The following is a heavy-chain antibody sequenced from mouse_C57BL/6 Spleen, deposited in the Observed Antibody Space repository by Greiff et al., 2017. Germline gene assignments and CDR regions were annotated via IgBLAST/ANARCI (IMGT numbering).Heavy chain of an antibody. J-gene: IGHJ1*03. V-gene: IGHV5-16*01. CDR1: GFTFSDYY. CDR3: ARDRIITTGSYFDV. Sequence: EVHLVESEGGLVQPGSSMKLSCTASGFTFSDYYMAWVRQVPEKGLEWVANINYDGSSTYYLDSLKSRFIISRDNAKNILYLQMSSLKSEDTATYYCARDRIITTGSYFDVWGTGTTVTVSS. CDR2: INYDGSST. D-gene: IGHD1-1*01.